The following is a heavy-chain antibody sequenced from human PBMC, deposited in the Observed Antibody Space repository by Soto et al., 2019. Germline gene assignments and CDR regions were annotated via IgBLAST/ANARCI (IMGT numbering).Heavy chain of an antibody. J-gene: IGHJ4*02. CDR3: ARVAGGPYYDILTGPGDY. V-gene: IGHV3-48*01. CDR1: GFTFSSYS. D-gene: IGHD3-9*01. CDR2: ISSSSSTI. Sequence: GGSLRLSCAASGFTFSSYSMNWVRQAPGKGLEWVSYISSSSSTIYYADSVKGRFTISRDNAKNSLYLQMNSLRAEDTAVYYCARVAGGPYYDILTGPGDYWGQGTLVTVSS.